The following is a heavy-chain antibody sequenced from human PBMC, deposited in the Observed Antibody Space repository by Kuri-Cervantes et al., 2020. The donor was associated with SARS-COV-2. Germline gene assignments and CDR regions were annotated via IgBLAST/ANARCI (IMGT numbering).Heavy chain of an antibody. Sequence: SVKVSCKASGYTFSTYDINWVRQASGQGLEWMGGIIPIFGTANYAQKFQGRVTITADKSTSTAYMELSSLRSEDTAVYYCARDQGCSSTSCYSGFRANYYYYYMDVWGKGTTVTVSS. CDR1: GYTFSTYD. CDR3: ARDQGCSSTSCYSGFRANYYYYYMDV. J-gene: IGHJ6*03. CDR2: IIPIFGTA. D-gene: IGHD2-2*02. V-gene: IGHV1-69*06.